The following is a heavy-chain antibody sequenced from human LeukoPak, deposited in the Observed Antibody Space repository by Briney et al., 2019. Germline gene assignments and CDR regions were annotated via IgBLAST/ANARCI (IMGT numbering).Heavy chain of an antibody. Sequence: GASVKVSCKASGYTFSTYDINWVRQVTGQGLEWMGWMNPNSGNTGCAQKIQGRVTMTRNTSINTAYMELSSLRSEDTAVYYCARGPSRDYGSGSSWFDPWGQGTLVTVSS. CDR2: MNPNSGNT. CDR3: ARGPSRDYGSGSSWFDP. D-gene: IGHD3-10*01. CDR1: GYTFSTYD. V-gene: IGHV1-8*01. J-gene: IGHJ5*02.